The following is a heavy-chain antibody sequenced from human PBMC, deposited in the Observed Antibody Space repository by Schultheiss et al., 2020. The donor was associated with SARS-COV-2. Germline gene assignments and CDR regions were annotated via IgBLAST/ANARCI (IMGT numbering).Heavy chain of an antibody. D-gene: IGHD4-23*01. Sequence: SETLSLTCAVYGGSFSGYYWSWIRQPPGKGLEWIGEINHSGSTNYNPSLKSRVTISVDTSKNQFSLKLSSVTAADTAVYYCARGGPGGSYYHYSYYMDVWGTGTTVTVSS. CDR3: ARGGPGGSYYHYSYYMDV. V-gene: IGHV4-34*01. CDR2: INHSGST. J-gene: IGHJ6*03. CDR1: GGSFSGYY.